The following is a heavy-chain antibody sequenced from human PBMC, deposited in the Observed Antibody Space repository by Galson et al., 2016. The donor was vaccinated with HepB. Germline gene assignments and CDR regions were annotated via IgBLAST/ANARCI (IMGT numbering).Heavy chain of an antibody. J-gene: IGHJ4*02. CDR2: ITGSPLSA. D-gene: IGHD5-18*01. CDR3: AKDRQVTY. V-gene: IGHV3-23*01. Sequence: LRLSCAASGFTFSTYTMTWVRQAPGQGLEWVSSITGSPLSAFYADSVRGRFAISRDNSKNTLSLQMDSLRAEDTAVYYCAKDRQVTYWGQGTLVTVSS. CDR1: GFTFSTYT.